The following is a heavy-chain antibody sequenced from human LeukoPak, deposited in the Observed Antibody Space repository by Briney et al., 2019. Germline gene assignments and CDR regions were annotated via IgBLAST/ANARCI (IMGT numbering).Heavy chain of an antibody. D-gene: IGHD2-21*02. Sequence: ASVKVSCKASGYTFSDNYIHWVRQAPGQGLEWMGWINPYNGGTNYGENFQGRVTLTTDTSISTAYMELRSLISDDTAVYHCAREFMRVTAFDIWGQGTMVTVSS. CDR2: INPYNGGT. CDR1: GYTFSDNY. J-gene: IGHJ3*02. CDR3: AREFMRVTAFDI. V-gene: IGHV1-2*02.